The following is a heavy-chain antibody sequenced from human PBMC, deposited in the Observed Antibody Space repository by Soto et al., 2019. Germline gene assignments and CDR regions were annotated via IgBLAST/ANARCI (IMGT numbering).Heavy chain of an antibody. J-gene: IGHJ6*02. V-gene: IGHV3-9*01. D-gene: IGHD6-6*01. CDR2: ISWNSGSI. Sequence: EVQLVESGGGLVQPGRSLRLSCAASGFTFDDYAMHWVRQAPGKGLEWVSGISWNSGSIGYADSVKGRFTISRDNAKNSLYLQMNSLRAEDTALYDCAKGDSSSHYYGMDVWGQGTTVTVSS. CDR3: AKGDSSSHYYGMDV. CDR1: GFTFDDYA.